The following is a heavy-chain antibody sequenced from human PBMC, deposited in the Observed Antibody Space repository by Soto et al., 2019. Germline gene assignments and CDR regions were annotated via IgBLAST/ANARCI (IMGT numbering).Heavy chain of an antibody. CDR3: GNPISGAAGYDAFDI. J-gene: IGHJ3*02. CDR2: ISGSGGST. Sequence: GGSLRLSCAASGFTFSSYAMSWVRQAPGKGLEWVSAISGSGGSTYYADSVKGRFTISRDNSKNTLYLQMNSLRAEDTAVYYCGNPISGAAGYDAFDIWGQGTMVTVSS. D-gene: IGHD6-13*01. V-gene: IGHV3-23*01. CDR1: GFTFSSYA.